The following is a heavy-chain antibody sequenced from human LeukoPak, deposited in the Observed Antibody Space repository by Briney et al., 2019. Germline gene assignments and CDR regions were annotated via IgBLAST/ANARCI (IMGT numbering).Heavy chain of an antibody. J-gene: IGHJ4*02. CDR3: ASSYGYWYYFDY. Sequence: SETLSLTCAVYGGSFSGYYWSWIRQPPGKGLEWIGEINHSGSTNYNPSLKSRVTISVDTSKKQFSLKVGSVTAADTAVYYCASSYGYWYYFDYWGQGSLVTVSS. CDR2: INHSGST. V-gene: IGHV4-34*01. D-gene: IGHD4-17*01. CDR1: GGSFSGYY.